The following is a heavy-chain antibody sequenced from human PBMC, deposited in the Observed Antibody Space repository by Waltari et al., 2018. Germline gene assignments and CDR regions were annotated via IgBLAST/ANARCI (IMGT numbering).Heavy chain of an antibody. CDR1: GYSFTSYW. J-gene: IGHJ4*02. CDR3: ARYGSGSYDDYFDY. D-gene: IGHD3-10*01. V-gene: IGHV5-51*03. Sequence: EVQLVQSGAEVKKPGESLKISCKGSGYSFTSYWIGWVRQMPGKGLEWMGFIYPCDSDTSYSPSFQGQVPNSSDKSSSTAYLQWSSLKASDTAMYYCARYGSGSYDDYFDYWGQGTLVTVSS. CDR2: IYPCDSDT.